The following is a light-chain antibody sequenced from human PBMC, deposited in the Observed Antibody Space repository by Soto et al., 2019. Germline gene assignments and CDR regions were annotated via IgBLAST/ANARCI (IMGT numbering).Light chain of an antibody. CDR1: QTSHSY. J-gene: IGKJ1*01. Sequence: DIQMTQSPSSLSASIGARVTIACRASQTSHSYLNWYQQKPGKAPKLLISSASSLQSGVPSRFSGGGFGTDFTLTISSLQPEDFATYYCPQSHDVPLSFGQGTKVEI. CDR3: PQSHDVPLS. V-gene: IGKV1-39*01. CDR2: SAS.